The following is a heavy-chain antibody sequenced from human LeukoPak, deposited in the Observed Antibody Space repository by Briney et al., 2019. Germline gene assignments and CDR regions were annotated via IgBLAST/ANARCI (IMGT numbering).Heavy chain of an antibody. CDR2: ISYDGSNK. CDR1: GFTFSSYG. V-gene: IGHV3-30*18. J-gene: IGHJ4*02. Sequence: GGSRRLSCAASGFTFSSYGMHWVRQAPGKGLEWVAVISYDGSNKYYADSVKGRFTISRDNPKNTLYLQITSLRAEDTGVYYCAKDHLPGIVVADRDYWGQGTLVTVSS. CDR3: AKDHLPGIVVADRDY. D-gene: IGHD6-19*01.